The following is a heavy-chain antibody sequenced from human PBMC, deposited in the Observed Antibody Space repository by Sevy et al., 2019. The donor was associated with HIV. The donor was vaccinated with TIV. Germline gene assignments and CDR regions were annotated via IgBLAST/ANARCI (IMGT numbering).Heavy chain of an antibody. V-gene: IGHV3-30*04. CDR3: ARGENDDEFFQY. D-gene: IGHD1-26*01. CDR1: GFIFSNFA. J-gene: IGHJ1*01. Sequence: GGSLRLSCTVSGFIFSNFAMHWVRQAPGKGREWVAVTSYDGSHKYYAYSVKGRFTVSRDNSRNILSLEMNSLRRDDTAVYYCARGENDDEFFQYWGQGTLVTVSS. CDR2: TSYDGSHK.